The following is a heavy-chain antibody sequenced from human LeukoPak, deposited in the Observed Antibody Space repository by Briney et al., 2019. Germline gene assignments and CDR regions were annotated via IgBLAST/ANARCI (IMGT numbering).Heavy chain of an antibody. V-gene: IGHV5-51*01. J-gene: IGHJ5*02. CDR2: IYPGDSDT. CDR3: ARQKTTDTYCSGGSCYDWFDP. Sequence: GESLKISCKGSGYSFTSYWIGWVRQMPGKGLEWMGIIYPGDSDTRYSPSFQGQVTISADKSISTAYLQWSSLKASDAAMYHCARQKTTDTYCSGGSCYDWFDPWGQGTLVTVSS. CDR1: GYSFTSYW. D-gene: IGHD2-15*01.